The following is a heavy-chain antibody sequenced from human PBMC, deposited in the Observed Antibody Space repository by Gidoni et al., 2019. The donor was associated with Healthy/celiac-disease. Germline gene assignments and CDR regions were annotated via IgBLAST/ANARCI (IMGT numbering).Heavy chain of an antibody. D-gene: IGHD1-26*01. CDR1: GFTFSSYA. V-gene: IGHV3-23*01. J-gene: IGHJ3*02. CDR2: ISGSGGST. Sequence: EVQLLESGGGLVQPGGSLRLSCAASGFTFSSYAMSWVRQAPGKGLEWVSAISGSGGSTYYADSVKGRFTISRDNSKNTLYLQMNSLRAEDTAVYYCAKEARWELLGFDAFDIWGQGTMVTVSS. CDR3: AKEARWELLGFDAFDI.